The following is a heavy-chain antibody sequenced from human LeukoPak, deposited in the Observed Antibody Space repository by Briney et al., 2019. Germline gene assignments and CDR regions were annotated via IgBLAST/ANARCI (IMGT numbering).Heavy chain of an antibody. V-gene: IGHV4-4*07. Sequence: SETLSLTCTVSGASISNYYWSWIRQPAGKGLEWIGRIYTSGSTNYSPSLKSRVTISVHTSKNQFSLKLSSVTAADTAVCYCARSYSSSSPAGFYYYYMDVWGKGTTVTISS. CDR2: IYTSGST. CDR1: GASISNYY. CDR3: ARSYSSSSPAGFYYYYMDV. D-gene: IGHD6-13*01. J-gene: IGHJ6*03.